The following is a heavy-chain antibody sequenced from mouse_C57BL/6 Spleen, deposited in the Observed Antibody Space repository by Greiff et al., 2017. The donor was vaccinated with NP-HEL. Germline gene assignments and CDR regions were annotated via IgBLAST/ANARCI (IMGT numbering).Heavy chain of an antibody. V-gene: IGHV1-72*01. D-gene: IGHD1-1*01. J-gene: IGHJ2*01. Sequence: QVQPQQSGAELVKPGASVKLSCKASGYTFTSYWMHWVKQRPGRGLEWIGRIDPNSGGTKYNEKFKSKATLTVDKPSSTAYMQLSSLTSEDSAVYYCARDEGITTVVDYFDYWGQGTTLTVSS. CDR1: GYTFTSYW. CDR3: ARDEGITTVVDYFDY. CDR2: IDPNSGGT.